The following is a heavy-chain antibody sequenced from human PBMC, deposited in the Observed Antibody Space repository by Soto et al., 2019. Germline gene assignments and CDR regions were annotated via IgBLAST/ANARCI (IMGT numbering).Heavy chain of an antibody. CDR1: GGSISSSSYY. J-gene: IGHJ6*03. CDR3: ARVGGRSGSYYRYYYYYMDV. Sequence: SETLSLTCTVSGGSISSSSYYWGWIRQPPGKGLEWIGSIYYSGSTYYNPSLKSRVTISVDTSKNQFSLKLSSVTAADTAVYYFARVGGRSGSYYRYYYYYMDVWGKGTTVTVSS. CDR2: IYYSGST. V-gene: IGHV4-39*01. D-gene: IGHD3-10*01.